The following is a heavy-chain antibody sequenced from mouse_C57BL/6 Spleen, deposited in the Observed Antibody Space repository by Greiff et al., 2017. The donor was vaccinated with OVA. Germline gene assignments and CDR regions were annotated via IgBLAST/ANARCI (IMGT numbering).Heavy chain of an antibody. CDR2: IDPSDSET. D-gene: IGHD3-2*02. CDR3: ARSQTAQATGDY. CDR1: GYTFTSYW. Sequence: QVQLQQPGAELVRPGSSVKLSCKASGYTFTSYWMHWVKQRPIQGLEWIGNIDPSDSETHYNQKFKDKATLTVDKSSSTAYMQLSSLTSEDSAVDYCARSQTAQATGDYWGQGTTLTVSS. V-gene: IGHV1-52*01. J-gene: IGHJ2*01.